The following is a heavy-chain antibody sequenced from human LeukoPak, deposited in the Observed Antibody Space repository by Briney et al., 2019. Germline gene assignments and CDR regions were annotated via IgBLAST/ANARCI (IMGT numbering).Heavy chain of an antibody. J-gene: IGHJ4*02. Sequence: AGGSLRLSCAASRFTFSNYWMHWVRQVPGKGLVWVSRINDDGSATFYADSVKGRFTISRDNAKNTLFLQINSLRAEDTAVYYCAREILAPGKTHDYWGQGTLVTVSS. CDR3: AREILAPGKTHDY. V-gene: IGHV3-74*01. CDR1: RFTFSNYW. CDR2: INDDGSAT.